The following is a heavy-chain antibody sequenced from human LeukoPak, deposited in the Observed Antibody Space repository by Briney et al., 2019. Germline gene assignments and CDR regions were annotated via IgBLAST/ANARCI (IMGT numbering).Heavy chain of an antibody. V-gene: IGHV3-30*19. CDR1: GFTFSSYG. J-gene: IGHJ4*02. CDR3: ARDFSDYGDYASLGFDY. D-gene: IGHD4-17*01. Sequence: GGSLRLSCAASGFTFSSYGMHWVRQAPGKGLDWVAVISYDGSNKYYADSVKGRFTISRDNSKNTLYLQMNSLRAEDTAVYYCARDFSDYGDYASLGFDYWGQGTLVTVSS. CDR2: ISYDGSNK.